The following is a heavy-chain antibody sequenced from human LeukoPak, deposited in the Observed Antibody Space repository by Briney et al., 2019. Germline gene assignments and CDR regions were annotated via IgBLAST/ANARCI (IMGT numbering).Heavy chain of an antibody. V-gene: IGHV3-11*01. CDR1: GFTFSDYY. J-gene: IGHJ4*02. Sequence: GGSLRPSCAASGFTFSDYYMSWIRQAPGKGLEWVSYISSSGSTIYYADSVKGRFTISRDNAKNSLYLQMNSLRAEDTAVYYCARSPASARGEYYFDYWGQGTLVTVSS. D-gene: IGHD3-10*01. CDR2: ISSSGSTI. CDR3: ARSPASARGEYYFDY.